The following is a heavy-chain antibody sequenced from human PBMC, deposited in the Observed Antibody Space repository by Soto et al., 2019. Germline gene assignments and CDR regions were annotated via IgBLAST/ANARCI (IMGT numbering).Heavy chain of an antibody. J-gene: IGHJ3*01. CDR2: VNGDSGNT. CDR3: SRGSGLNDGSDL. Sequence: QVHLVQSGAEVKSPGASVKISCKTSGYTFTNYGITWVRQAPGQGLEWVGWVNGDSGNTNYAPKMEGRVNMTTDASTSTADMELRRLRSDDTGVYYCSRGSGLNDGSDLWGQGTVVTV. V-gene: IGHV1-18*01. CDR1: GYTFTNYG.